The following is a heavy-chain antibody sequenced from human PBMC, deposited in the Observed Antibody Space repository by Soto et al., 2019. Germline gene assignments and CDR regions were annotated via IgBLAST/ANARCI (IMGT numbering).Heavy chain of an antibody. CDR2: ISWDGGST. CDR3: AKDFGGTAMVMATEYYYYGMDV. J-gene: IGHJ6*02. V-gene: IGHV3-43*01. CDR1: GFTFDDYT. Sequence: PGGSLRLSCAASGFTFDDYTMHWVRQAPGKGLEWVSLISWDGGSTYYADSVKGRFTISRDNSKNSLYLQMNSLRTEDTALYYCAKDFGGTAMVMATEYYYYGMDVWGQGTTVTVSS. D-gene: IGHD5-18*01.